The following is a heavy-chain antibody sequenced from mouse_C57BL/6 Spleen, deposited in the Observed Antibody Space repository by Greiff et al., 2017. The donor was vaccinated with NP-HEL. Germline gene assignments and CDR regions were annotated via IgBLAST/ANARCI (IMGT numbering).Heavy chain of an antibody. CDR1: GYTFTDYE. J-gene: IGHJ2*01. Sequence: QVQLQQSGAELVRPGASVTLSCKASGYTFTDYEMHWVKQTPVHGLDWIGAIDPKTGGTAYNEKFKGKAILTADKSSSTAYMELRSLTSADSSVYYCTMGGYWGQGTTLTVSS. CDR3: TMGGY. V-gene: IGHV1-15*01. CDR2: IDPKTGGT.